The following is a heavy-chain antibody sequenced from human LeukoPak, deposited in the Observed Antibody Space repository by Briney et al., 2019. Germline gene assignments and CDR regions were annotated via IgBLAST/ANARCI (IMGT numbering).Heavy chain of an antibody. D-gene: IGHD3-22*01. CDR1: GFTFSDYY. V-gene: IGHV3-11*01. Sequence: PGGSLRLSCAASGFTFSDYYMSWIRQAPGKGPEWLSYISSSGSTIYYADSVKGRFTISRDNAKNSLYLQMNSLKTEDTAVYYCTRRYNYDSSGYYYVRDAFDIWGQGTMVTVSS. CDR2: ISSSGSTI. J-gene: IGHJ3*02. CDR3: TRRYNYDSSGYYYVRDAFDI.